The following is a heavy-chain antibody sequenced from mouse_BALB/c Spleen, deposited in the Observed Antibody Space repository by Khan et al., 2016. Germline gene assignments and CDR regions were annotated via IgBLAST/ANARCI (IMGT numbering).Heavy chain of an antibody. Sequence: QVQLQQPGAELARPGASVKMSCKASGYTFTSYTMFWVKQRPGQGLEWLGYVNPSNDYTDYNQKFKDKATLTADKSSSTAYMHLNSLTSEDSAVYYCAREGWLLGFFAYWGQGTTLTVSS. D-gene: IGHD1-1*02. J-gene: IGHJ2*01. CDR3: AREGWLLGFFAY. CDR2: VNPSNDYT. V-gene: IGHV1-4*01. CDR1: GYTFTSYT.